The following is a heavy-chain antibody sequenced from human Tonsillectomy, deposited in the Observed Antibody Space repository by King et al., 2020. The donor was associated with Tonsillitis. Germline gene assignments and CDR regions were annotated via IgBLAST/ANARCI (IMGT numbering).Heavy chain of an antibody. CDR3: ARYVDGTFDY. Sequence: QLQESGPGVVKPSKTLSLTCTVSGGSISSSDHFWAWIRQPPGKGLEWIGYMYYSGTTFYNPSLKSRITISGGTSENQLSLKLSSVTAADTAVYFCARYVDGTFDYWGQGALVTVSS. J-gene: IGHJ4*02. V-gene: IGHV4-39*01. CDR1: GGSISSSDHF. CDR2: MYYSGTT. D-gene: IGHD1-1*01.